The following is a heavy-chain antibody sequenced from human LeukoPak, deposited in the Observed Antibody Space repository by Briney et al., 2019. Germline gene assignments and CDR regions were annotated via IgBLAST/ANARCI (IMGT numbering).Heavy chain of an antibody. J-gene: IGHJ4*02. CDR1: GFIFSSYA. Sequence: PGGSLRLSCVASGFIFSSYAMSWVRQAPGKGLEWVSAISGSGVITYYADSVRGRFTISRDNSKNTLYLQMNSLRAEDTAVYYCAKDWAYCSGGSCYSRPDYWGQGTLVTVSS. CDR2: ISGSGVIT. CDR3: AKDWAYCSGGSCYSRPDY. V-gene: IGHV3-23*01. D-gene: IGHD2-15*01.